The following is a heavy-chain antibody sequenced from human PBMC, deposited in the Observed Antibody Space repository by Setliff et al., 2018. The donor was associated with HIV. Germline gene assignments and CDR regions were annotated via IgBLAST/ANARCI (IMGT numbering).Heavy chain of an antibody. V-gene: IGHV3-23*01. CDR1: GFTFRRFA. CDR3: AKEGSGMFFDY. Sequence: GGSLRLSCAASGFTFRRFAMSWVRQAPGKGLEWVSTTGGSGGATDYADSVKGRITISRDNSKNTLYLQLNSLRAEDTAVYYCAKEGSGMFFDYWGRGTLVTVSS. J-gene: IGHJ4*02. CDR2: TGGSGGAT. D-gene: IGHD6-25*01.